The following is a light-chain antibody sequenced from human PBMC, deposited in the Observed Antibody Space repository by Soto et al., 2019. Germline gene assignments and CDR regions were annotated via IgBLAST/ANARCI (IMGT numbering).Light chain of an antibody. J-gene: IGKJ4*01. Sequence: EIVLTQSPGTGSLSPGESATLSCRASQSISRSDLAWYQHRPGQSPRLLIYATSSRATGIPDRFTGGGAGTGFTLTISRLEPEDSAVYYCQQYGSSPTFGGGTKGDIK. V-gene: IGKV3-20*01. CDR2: ATS. CDR3: QQYGSSPT. CDR1: QSISRSD.